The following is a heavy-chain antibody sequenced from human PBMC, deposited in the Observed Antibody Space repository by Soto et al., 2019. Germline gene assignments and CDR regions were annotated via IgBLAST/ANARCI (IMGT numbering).Heavy chain of an antibody. D-gene: IGHD2-2*02. V-gene: IGHV3-73*01. CDR3: NRGQGAPIGDYYDHGMDV. Sequence: GGSLRLSCAASGFNFSGSAIHWVRQASGKGLEWVGRIRSRANNYATSSAASVKGRFKFSRDDSKNTAYLQMSTLKTEDTAVYYCNRGQGAPIGDYYDHGMDVWGQGTTV. CDR2: IRSRANNYAT. CDR1: GFNFSGSA. J-gene: IGHJ6*02.